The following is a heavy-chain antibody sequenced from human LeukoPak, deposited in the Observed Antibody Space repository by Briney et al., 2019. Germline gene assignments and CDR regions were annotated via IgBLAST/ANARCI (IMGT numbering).Heavy chain of an antibody. CDR3: AKGVDYCSGGSCPADY. J-gene: IGHJ4*02. V-gene: IGHV3-30*18. D-gene: IGHD2-15*01. CDR1: GVTFSNYG. CDR2: ISYDGNNK. Sequence: QAGGSLRLSCAASGVTFSNYGIHWVRQAPGKGLEWVAVISYDGNNKYYADSVKGRFTISRDNSKTTLFLQINSLRAEDTAVYYCAKGVDYCSGGSCPADYWGPGTLVTVSS.